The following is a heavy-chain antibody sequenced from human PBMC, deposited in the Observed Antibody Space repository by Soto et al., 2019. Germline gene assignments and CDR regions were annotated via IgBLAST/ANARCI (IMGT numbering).Heavy chain of an antibody. V-gene: IGHV3-30*04. CDR3: AKDRCRYCSGARCDLFDS. D-gene: IGHD2-15*01. CDR1: GLTFNTYA. Sequence: QVQLVQSGGGVVQPGRSLTLSCAASGLTFNTYAMHWVRQAPGKGLEWVAIVSYDGSNKYYADSVKGRFTISRDNSKRTXXLQVNSGRAEDTAVYYCAKDRCRYCSGARCDLFDSWGQGTLVTVSS. J-gene: IGHJ4*02. CDR2: VSYDGSNK.